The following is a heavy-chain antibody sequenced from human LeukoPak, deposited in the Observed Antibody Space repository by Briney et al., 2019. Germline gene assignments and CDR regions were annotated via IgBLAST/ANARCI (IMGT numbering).Heavy chain of an antibody. D-gene: IGHD4-17*01. Sequence: GGSLRLSCAASGFTFSTYSMSWVRQAPGKGLEWVSTIDVTTGISYYADSVKGRFTISRDNSKNTLYLQMNSLRAEDTAVYYCARDKRGGDYTDWGQGTLVTVSS. CDR1: GFTFSTYS. J-gene: IGHJ4*02. CDR3: ARDKRGGDYTD. CDR2: IDVTTGIS. V-gene: IGHV3-23*01.